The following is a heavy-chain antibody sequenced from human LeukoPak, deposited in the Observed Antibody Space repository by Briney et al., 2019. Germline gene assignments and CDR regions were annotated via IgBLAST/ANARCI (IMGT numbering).Heavy chain of an antibody. CDR3: ARDFPLFDY. CDR1: GFTFSSYA. V-gene: IGHV3-21*01. CDR2: ISSSSSYI. Sequence: GGSLRLSCAASGFTFSSYAMNWVRQAPGKGLEWVSSISSSSSYIYYADSVKGRFTISRDNAKNSLYLQMNGLRAEDTAVYYCARDFPLFDYWGQGTLVTVSS. J-gene: IGHJ4*02.